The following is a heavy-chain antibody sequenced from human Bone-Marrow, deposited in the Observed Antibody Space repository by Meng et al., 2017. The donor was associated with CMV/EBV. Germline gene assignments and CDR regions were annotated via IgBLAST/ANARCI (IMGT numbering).Heavy chain of an antibody. V-gene: IGHV3-9*01. J-gene: IGHJ3*02. CDR2: ISWNSGSK. Sequence: GGSLRLSCAASGFTFDDYAMHWVRQAPGKGLEWVSSISWNSGSKGYEDSVKGRFTISRANAKNSLYLQMNSLRAEDTALYYCAKDIYRSPYVFDIWGQGTMVTVSS. CDR3: AKDIYRSPYVFDI. D-gene: IGHD6-19*01. CDR1: GFTFDDYA.